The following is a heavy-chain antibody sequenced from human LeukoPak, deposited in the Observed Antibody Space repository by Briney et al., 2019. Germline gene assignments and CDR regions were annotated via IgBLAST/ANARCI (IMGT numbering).Heavy chain of an antibody. J-gene: IGHJ5*02. CDR1: GGSIRSSSYY. CDR3: ARHEIVVVPAAILCGWFEP. D-gene: IGHD2-2*02. Sequence: SDTLSLPCTVSGGSIRSSSYYWGWIRQSPGKGLEWIGSIYYSGSSYYNPSLKSRVTISVDTSKNQFSLKLSSVTAADTAVYYCARHEIVVVPAAILCGWFEPWGQGTLVTVSS. V-gene: IGHV4-39*01. CDR2: IYYSGSS.